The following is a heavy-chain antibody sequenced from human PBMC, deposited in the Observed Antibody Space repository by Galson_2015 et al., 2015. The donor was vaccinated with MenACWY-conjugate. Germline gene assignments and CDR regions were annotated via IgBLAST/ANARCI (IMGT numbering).Heavy chain of an antibody. V-gene: IGHV3-30*02. CDR1: GFTFSSYG. J-gene: IGHJ6*03. CDR3: AKGIEIYGDRTDFYHFYMDV. D-gene: IGHD4-17*01. CDR2: IRYDGSKR. Sequence: SLRLSCAASGFTFSSYGIHWVRQAPGKGLEWVAFIRYDGSKRDYADSVKGRFTISRDNSKNTLYLQLDSLRVADTAVYYCAKGIEIYGDRTDFYHFYMDVWGTGTTVTVSS.